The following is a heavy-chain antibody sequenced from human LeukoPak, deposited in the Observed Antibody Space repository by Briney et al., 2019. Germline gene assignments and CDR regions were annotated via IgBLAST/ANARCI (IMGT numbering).Heavy chain of an antibody. Sequence: GGSLRLSCAASGFTFSSYGMHWVRQAPGKGLEWVAFIRYDGSDKYYADSVKGRFTVSRDNSKNTLYLQMNSLRAEDTTVYYCAKASGQAGYCSSTSCHYTFDYWGQGTLVTVS. CDR2: IRYDGSDK. CDR3: AKASGQAGYCSSTSCHYTFDY. CDR1: GFTFSSYG. D-gene: IGHD2-2*01. V-gene: IGHV3-30*02. J-gene: IGHJ4*02.